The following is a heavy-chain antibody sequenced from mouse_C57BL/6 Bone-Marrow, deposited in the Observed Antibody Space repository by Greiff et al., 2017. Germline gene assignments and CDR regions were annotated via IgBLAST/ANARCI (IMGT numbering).Heavy chain of an antibody. J-gene: IGHJ3*01. CDR2: ISYDGSN. D-gene: IGHD1-1*01. CDR3: ARLIGAY. Sequence: VQLKESGPGLVKPSQSLSLTCSVTGYSITSGYYWNWIRQFPGNKLEWMGYISYDGSNNYNPSLKNRISITRDTSKNQFFLKLNSVTTEDTATYYCARLIGAYWGQGTLVTVSA. V-gene: IGHV3-6*01. CDR1: GYSITSGYY.